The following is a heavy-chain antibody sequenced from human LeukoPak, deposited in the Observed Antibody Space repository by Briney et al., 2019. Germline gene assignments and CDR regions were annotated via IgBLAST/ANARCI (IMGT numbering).Heavy chain of an antibody. V-gene: IGHV4-34*01. CDR1: GGSFSGYY. D-gene: IGHD3-22*01. CDR2: INHSGST. CDR3: ARGKADMDDDSSADPRLYYFDY. J-gene: IGHJ4*02. Sequence: PSETLSLTCAVYGGSFSGYYWSWIRQPPGKGLEWIGEINHSGSTNYNPSLKSRVTISVDTSKNQFSLKLSSVTAADTAVYYCARGKADMDDDSSADPRLYYFDYWGQGTLVTVSS.